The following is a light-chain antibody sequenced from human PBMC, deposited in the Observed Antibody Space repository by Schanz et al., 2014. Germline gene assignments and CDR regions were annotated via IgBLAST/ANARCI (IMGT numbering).Light chain of an antibody. J-gene: IGKJ1*01. V-gene: IGKV3-20*01. CDR3: QQYATLPRT. CDR2: GTF. Sequence: EIVLVQSPDTLSLSPGERATLSCRPSQSVGTSFLGWYQQKPGQAPRLLIYGTFNRVIGIPDRFSGSASGTDFTLTISRLEPEDFAVYYCQQYATLPRTFGQGTKVEV. CDR1: QSVGTSF.